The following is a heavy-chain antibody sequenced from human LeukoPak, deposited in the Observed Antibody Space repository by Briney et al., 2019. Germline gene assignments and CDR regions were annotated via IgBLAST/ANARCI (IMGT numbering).Heavy chain of an antibody. CDR1: GGSFSGYY. Sequence: SETLSLTCAVYGGSFSGYYWSWIRQPPGRGLEWIGEINHGGSTNYNPSLKSRVSISVDTSKNQFSLKLSSVTAADTAVYYCARGRYNWSYWREGTLVTVSS. D-gene: IGHD1-20*01. CDR2: INHGGST. J-gene: IGHJ4*02. CDR3: ARGRYNWSY. V-gene: IGHV4-34*01.